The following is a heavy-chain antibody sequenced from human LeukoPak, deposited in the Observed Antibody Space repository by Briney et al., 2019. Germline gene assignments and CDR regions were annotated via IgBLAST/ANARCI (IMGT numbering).Heavy chain of an antibody. V-gene: IGHV1-8*01. CDR1: VYTFTSYD. CDR2: MNPNSGNT. J-gene: IGHJ6*03. Sequence: ASVKVSCKASVYTFTSYDINWVRQATGQGLAWMGWMNPNSGNTGYAQKFQGRVTMTRNTSISTAYMELSSLRSEDTAIYYCARVTRIAATSTYYTYYMDVWGKGTTVTVSS. D-gene: IGHD6-13*01. CDR3: ARVTRIAATSTYYTYYMDV.